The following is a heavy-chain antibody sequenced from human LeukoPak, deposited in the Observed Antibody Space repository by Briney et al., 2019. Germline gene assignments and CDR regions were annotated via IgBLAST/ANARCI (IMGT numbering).Heavy chain of an antibody. Sequence: SETLSLTCAVYGGSFSGYYWSWIRQPPGKGLEWIGEINHSGSTNYNPSLKSRVTISADTSRNQFSLKLSSVTAADTAVYYCAREWSGLDDIWGQGTMVTVSS. D-gene: IGHD2-21*01. CDR1: GGSFSGYY. J-gene: IGHJ3*02. V-gene: IGHV4-34*01. CDR3: AREWSGLDDI. CDR2: INHSGST.